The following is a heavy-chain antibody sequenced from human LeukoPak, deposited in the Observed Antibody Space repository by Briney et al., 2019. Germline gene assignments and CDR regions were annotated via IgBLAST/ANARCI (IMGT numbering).Heavy chain of an antibody. CDR2: IYPGDSDA. Sequence: GESLKISCKGSGYSFTSYWIGWVRQMPGKGLEYMGIIYPGDSDARYSPSFQGQVTISADKSISTAYLQWSSLKASDTAMYYCARQGGNIATAPRWDYWGQGTLVTVSS. CDR1: GYSFTSYW. J-gene: IGHJ4*02. CDR3: ARQGGNIATAPRWDY. D-gene: IGHD4-23*01. V-gene: IGHV5-51*01.